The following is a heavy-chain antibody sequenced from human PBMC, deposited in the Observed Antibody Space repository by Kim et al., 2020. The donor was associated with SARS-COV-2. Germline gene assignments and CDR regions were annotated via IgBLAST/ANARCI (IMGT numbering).Heavy chain of an antibody. Sequence: LESLELISHDGRKTSYADSVKGRYTTSRDNSKNTLYLQMNSLRAKDTAVYYCAQDGETMIVVAIRPFDHWCQGALVTVSS. V-gene: IGHV3-30*18. D-gene: IGHD3-22*01. CDR3: AQDGETMIVVAIRPFDH. CDR2: ISHDGRKT. J-gene: IGHJ4*02.